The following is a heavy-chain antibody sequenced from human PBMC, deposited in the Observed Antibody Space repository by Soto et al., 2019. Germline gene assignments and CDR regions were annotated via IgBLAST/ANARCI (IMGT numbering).Heavy chain of an antibody. V-gene: IGHV4-38-2*02. Sequence: SETLSLTCTVSGYSTSSGSYWGWIRQPPGKGPEWIASIYHGGTTFYNPSLKSRITISVDTSKNQFSLKLSSVTAADTAVYYCARHXTSHYDSSGYLEGDFDYWGQGTLVTVSS. CDR1: GYSTSSGSY. CDR2: IYHGGTT. J-gene: IGHJ4*02. CDR3: ARHXTSHYDSSGYLEGDFDY. D-gene: IGHD3-22*01.